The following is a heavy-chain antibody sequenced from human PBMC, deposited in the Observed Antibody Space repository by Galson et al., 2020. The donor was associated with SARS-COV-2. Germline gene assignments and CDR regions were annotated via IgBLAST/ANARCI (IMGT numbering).Heavy chain of an antibody. J-gene: IGHJ5*02. Sequence: SEPLSLTCTVSGGSISSYYWSWIRQPPGKGLEWIGYIYYSGSTNYNPSLKSRVTISVDTSKNQFSLKLSSVTAADTAVYYCARDSIYGDENWFDPWGQGTLVTVSS. CDR1: GGSISSYY. D-gene: IGHD4-17*01. CDR2: IYYSGST. V-gene: IGHV4-59*01. CDR3: ARDSIYGDENWFDP.